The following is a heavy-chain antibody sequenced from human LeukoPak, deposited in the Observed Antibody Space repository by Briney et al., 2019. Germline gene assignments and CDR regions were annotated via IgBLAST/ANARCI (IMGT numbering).Heavy chain of an antibody. CDR3: ARVAVGATGLAD. D-gene: IGHD1-26*01. V-gene: IGHV3-21*01. J-gene: IGHJ4*02. CDR1: GFTFSSYS. Sequence: GGSLRLSCAASGFTFSSYSMNWVRQAPGKGLEWVSSISSSSGYIYYADSVKGRFTISRDNAKNSLYLQLNSLRAEDTAVYYCARVAVGATGLADWGRGTLVTVSS. CDR2: ISSSSGYI.